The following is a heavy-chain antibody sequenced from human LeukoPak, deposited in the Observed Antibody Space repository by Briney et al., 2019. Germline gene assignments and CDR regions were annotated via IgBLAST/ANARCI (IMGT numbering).Heavy chain of an antibody. D-gene: IGHD6-19*01. J-gene: IGHJ4*02. CDR2: VFYTGNT. CDR3: ASDSSGWYSFDY. Sequence: PSETLSLTCTVSGGSISSSSYYWGWIRQPPGKGLEWIGYVFYTGNTDYNPSLKSRVTISVDTSKNQFSLKLSSVTAADTAVYYCASDSSGWYSFDYWGQGTLVTVSS. V-gene: IGHV4-61*05. CDR1: GGSISSSSYY.